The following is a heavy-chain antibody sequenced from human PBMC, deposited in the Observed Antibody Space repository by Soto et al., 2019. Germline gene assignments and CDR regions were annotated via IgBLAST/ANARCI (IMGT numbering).Heavy chain of an antibody. Sequence: GGSLRLSCAASGFTFSNAWMSWVRQAPGKGLEWVGRIKSKTDGGKTDYAAPVKGRFTISRDDSKNTLYLQMNSLKTEDAAVYYCTTDGGPVGIAVAGSDYWGQGTLVTVSS. V-gene: IGHV3-15*01. CDR3: TTDGGPVGIAVAGSDY. CDR1: GFTFSNAW. J-gene: IGHJ4*02. CDR2: IKSKTDGGKT. D-gene: IGHD6-19*01.